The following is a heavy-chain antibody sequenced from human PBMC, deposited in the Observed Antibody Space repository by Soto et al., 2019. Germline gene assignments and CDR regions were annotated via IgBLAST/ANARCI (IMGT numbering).Heavy chain of an antibody. V-gene: IGHV3-23*01. Sequence: GGTLRLSCAASGLTFGNHAMTWARRAPGKGLEWVSTIDSSGVNTHYADSVKGRFTISRDNSMSSLYLQMNNPSPEDTALYYCVSWVSAHFDFWGRGTRVTLS. D-gene: IGHD2-8*01. J-gene: IGHJ4*02. CDR2: IDSSGVNT. CDR1: GLTFGNHA. CDR3: VSWVSAHFDF.